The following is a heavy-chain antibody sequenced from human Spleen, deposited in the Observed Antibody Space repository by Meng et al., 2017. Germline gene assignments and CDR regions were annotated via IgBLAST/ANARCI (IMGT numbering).Heavy chain of an antibody. D-gene: IGHD3-16*01. CDR2: IFPGDSDT. CDR1: GYSFSNHW. Sequence: GESLKISCKGSGYSFSNHWIGWVRQMPGKGLEWMGIIFPGDSDTRYSPSFQGQVSISADRSINTAYLQWSSLKASDTAMYFCAKSHAYNPPDGFDFWGQGTMVTVSS. CDR3: AKSHAYNPPDGFDF. V-gene: IGHV5-51*01. J-gene: IGHJ3*01.